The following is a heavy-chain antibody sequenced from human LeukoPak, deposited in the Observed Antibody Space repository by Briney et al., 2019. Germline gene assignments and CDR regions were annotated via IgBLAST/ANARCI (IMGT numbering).Heavy chain of an antibody. D-gene: IGHD3-22*01. V-gene: IGHV4-59*01. CDR2: IYYSGST. CDR1: GGSISSYY. CDR3: ARDYYYDSSGYYGY. J-gene: IGHJ4*02. Sequence: SETLSLTCTVSGGSISSYYWSWIRQPPGKGLEWIGYIYYSGSTNYNPSLKSRVTISVDTSKNQFSLKLSSVTAADTAVYYCARDYYYDSSGYYGYWGQGTLVTVSS.